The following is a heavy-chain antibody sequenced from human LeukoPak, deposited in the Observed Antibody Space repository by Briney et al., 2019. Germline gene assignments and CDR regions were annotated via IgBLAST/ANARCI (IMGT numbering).Heavy chain of an antibody. CDR3: ARGFQVGSNLDY. Sequence: PSEALSLTCTVSGGSISSSSYYWSWIRQPAGKGLEWIGRIYTSGSTNYNPSLKSRVTMSVDTSKNQFSLKLSSVTAADTAVYYCARGFQVGSNLDYWGQGTLVTVSS. V-gene: IGHV4-61*02. D-gene: IGHD1-14*01. J-gene: IGHJ4*02. CDR1: GGSISSSSYY. CDR2: IYTSGST.